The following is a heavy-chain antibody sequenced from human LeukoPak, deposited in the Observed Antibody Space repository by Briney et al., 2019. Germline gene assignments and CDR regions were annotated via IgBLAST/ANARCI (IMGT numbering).Heavy chain of an antibody. J-gene: IGHJ4*01. D-gene: IGHD2-21*02. CDR2: INTDGSST. Sequence: QPGGSLRLSCAVSGFTFISYGMQWVRQAPGKGLAWVSRINTDGSSTTYADSVKGRFTISRDNAKNTLYLQMNGLRAEDTAVYYCARELPREVTLDYWGQGTLVTVSS. CDR3: ARELPREVTLDY. CDR1: GFTFISYG. V-gene: IGHV3-74*01.